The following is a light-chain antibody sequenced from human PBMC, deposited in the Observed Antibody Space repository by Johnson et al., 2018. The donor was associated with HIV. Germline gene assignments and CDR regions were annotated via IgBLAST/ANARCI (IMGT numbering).Light chain of an antibody. Sequence: QSVLTQPPSVSAAPGQRVTISCSGASSTFGNSYISWYQLLPGSPPKLLVFKNNERPSGIPDRFSGSNSGTSATLDITGLQTGDEADYYGAPWDTSLSTGGVFGTGTKVTVL. V-gene: IGLV1-51*02. J-gene: IGLJ1*01. CDR2: KNN. CDR1: SSTFGNSY. CDR3: APWDTSLSTGGV.